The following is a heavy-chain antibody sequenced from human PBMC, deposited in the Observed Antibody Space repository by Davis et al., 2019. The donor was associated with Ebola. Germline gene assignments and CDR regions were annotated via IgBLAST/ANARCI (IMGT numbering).Heavy chain of an antibody. CDR3: ARGGDVGIAAS. Sequence: PSETLSLTCTVSGGSISSSSYYWGWIRQPPGKGLEWIGSIYYSGSTYYNPSLKSRVTISVDTSKNQFSLKLSSVTAADTAVYYCARGGDVGIAASWGQGTLVTVSS. V-gene: IGHV4-39*07. D-gene: IGHD6-13*01. CDR2: IYYSGST. J-gene: IGHJ5*02. CDR1: GGSISSSSYY.